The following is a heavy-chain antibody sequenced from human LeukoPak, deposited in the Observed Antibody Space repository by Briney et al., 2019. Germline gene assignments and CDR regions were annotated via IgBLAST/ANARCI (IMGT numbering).Heavy chain of an antibody. CDR3: AKDDNAFLNGYYDY. J-gene: IGHJ4*02. Sequence: PGGSLRLSCAASGFTFSSYEMNWVRQAPGKGLEWISYISSGGATTYYADSVKGRFSISRDNSKNTLYLQMNSLRAEDTAVYYCAKDDNAFLNGYYDYWGQGTLVTVSS. CDR1: GFTFSSYE. D-gene: IGHD3-22*01. V-gene: IGHV3-48*03. CDR2: ISSGGATT.